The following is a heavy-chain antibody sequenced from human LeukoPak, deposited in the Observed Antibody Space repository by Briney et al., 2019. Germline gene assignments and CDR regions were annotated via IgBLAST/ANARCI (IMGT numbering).Heavy chain of an antibody. V-gene: IGHV3-64*01. D-gene: IGHD7-27*01. CDR1: GSTFSSYA. CDR3: ARSHGTFSGAKFSGAFDI. Sequence: GGSLRLSCAASGSTFSSYAMHWVRQAPGKGLEYVSAISSNGGSTYYASSVKGRFTISRDNSKNTLYLQMGSLRAEDMAVYYCARSHGTFSGAKFSGAFDIWGQGTMVTVSS. CDR2: ISSNGGST. J-gene: IGHJ3*02.